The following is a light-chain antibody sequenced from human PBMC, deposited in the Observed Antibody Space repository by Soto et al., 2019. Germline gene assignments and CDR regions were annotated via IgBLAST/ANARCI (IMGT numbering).Light chain of an antibody. CDR3: QQYNNWPLT. V-gene: IGKV3-15*01. J-gene: IGKJ4*01. Sequence: EIVMTQSPATLSVSPGEGATRSCRASQSVRSNLAWYQHKPGQAPRLLIYSASTRATGIPVRFSGSGSGTEFTLTVSSLQSEDFAVYYCQQYNNWPLTFGGGTKVDIK. CDR1: QSVRSN. CDR2: SAS.